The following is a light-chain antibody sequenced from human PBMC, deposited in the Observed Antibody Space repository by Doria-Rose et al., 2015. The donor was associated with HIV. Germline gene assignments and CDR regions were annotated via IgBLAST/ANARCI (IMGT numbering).Light chain of an antibody. V-gene: IGKV4-1*01. J-gene: IGKJ3*01. Sequence: DIRVTQSPESLGMSLGERATLNCKSNQSLLYTSKNYLAWYQQMPGQPPRLLIDWASTRQSGVPARFSGSGSGTDFTLTISSLEAEDVAVYYCQQYYDTPSFGPGTTVDIK. CDR1: QSLLYTSKNY. CDR2: WAS. CDR3: QQYYDTPS.